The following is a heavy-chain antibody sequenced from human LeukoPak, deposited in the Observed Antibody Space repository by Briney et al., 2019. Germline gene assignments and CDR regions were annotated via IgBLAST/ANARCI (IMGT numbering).Heavy chain of an antibody. J-gene: IGHJ4*02. CDR2: IYYSGST. CDR3: ARGDDYGDY. V-gene: IGHV4-59*01. CDR1: GGSISNYY. Sequence: SETLSLTCTVSGGSISNYYWSWIRQPPGKGLEWIGCIYYSGSTNYNPSLKSRVTISVDTSKNQFSLKLSSVTAADTAVYYCARGDDYGDYWGQGTLVTVSS.